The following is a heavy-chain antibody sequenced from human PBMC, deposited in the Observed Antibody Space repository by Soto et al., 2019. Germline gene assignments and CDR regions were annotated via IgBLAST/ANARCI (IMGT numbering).Heavy chain of an antibody. CDR3: ARHGPPMITFGGVIGDFDY. Sequence: SETLSLTCTVSGGSISSYYWSWIRQPPGRGLEWIGYIYYSGSTNYNPSLKSRVTISVDTSKNQFSLKLSSVTAADTAVYYCARHGPPMITFGGVIGDFDYWGQGTLVTVSS. V-gene: IGHV4-59*08. CDR2: IYYSGST. J-gene: IGHJ4*02. D-gene: IGHD3-16*02. CDR1: GGSISSYY.